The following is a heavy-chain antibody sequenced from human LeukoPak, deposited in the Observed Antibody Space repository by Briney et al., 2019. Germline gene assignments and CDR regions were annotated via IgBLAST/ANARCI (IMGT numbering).Heavy chain of an antibody. CDR1: GGSISSYY. D-gene: IGHD6-25*01. J-gene: IGHJ4*02. Sequence: PSETLSLTCTVSGGSISSYYWSWIRQPPGKGLEWIGYIYYSGSTNYNPSLKSRVTISVDTSKNQFSLKLSSVTAADTAVYYCARGRLSYFDYWGQGTLVTVSS. V-gene: IGHV4-59*01. CDR3: ARGRLSYFDY. CDR2: IYYSGST.